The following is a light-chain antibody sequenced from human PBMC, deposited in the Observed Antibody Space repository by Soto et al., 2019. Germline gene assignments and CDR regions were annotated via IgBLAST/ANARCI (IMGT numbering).Light chain of an antibody. CDR1: SSNIGAGYD. CDR3: QSYDSSLSAPYV. V-gene: IGLV1-40*01. J-gene: IGLJ1*01. CDR2: GNS. Sequence: QSVLTQPPSVSGAPGQMVTISCTGSSSNIGAGYDVHWYQQLPGTAPKLLIYGNSNRPSGVPDRFSGSKSGTSASLAITGLQAEDEADYYCQSYDSSLSAPYVFGTGTKVTVL.